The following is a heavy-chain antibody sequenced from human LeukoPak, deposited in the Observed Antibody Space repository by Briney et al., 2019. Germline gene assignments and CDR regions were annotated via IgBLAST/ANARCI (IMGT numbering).Heavy chain of an antibody. CDR2: TYYRSKWYN. D-gene: IGHD3-10*01. Sequence: SQTLSLTCAISGDSVSSNSAAWNWIRQSPSRGLEWLGRTYYRSKWYNDYAVSVKSRITINPDTSKNQFSLKLSSVTAADTAVYYCARHRVRGVNPSLGYWGQGTLVTVSS. CDR1: GDSVSSNSAA. V-gene: IGHV6-1*01. J-gene: IGHJ4*02. CDR3: ARHRVRGVNPSLGY.